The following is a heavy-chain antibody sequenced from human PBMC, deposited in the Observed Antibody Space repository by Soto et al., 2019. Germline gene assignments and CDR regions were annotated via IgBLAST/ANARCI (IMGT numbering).Heavy chain of an antibody. CDR2: IWYDGSNK. J-gene: IGHJ3*02. D-gene: IGHD1-26*01. CDR3: ARDRHPTWELDAFDI. CDR1: GFTFSSYG. Sequence: QVQLVESGGGVVQPGRSLRLSCAASGFTFSSYGMHWVRQAPGKGLEWVAVIWYDGSNKYYADSVKGRFTISRDNSKNTLYLQMSSLRAEDTGVYYCARDRHPTWELDAFDIWGQGTMVTVSS. V-gene: IGHV3-33*01.